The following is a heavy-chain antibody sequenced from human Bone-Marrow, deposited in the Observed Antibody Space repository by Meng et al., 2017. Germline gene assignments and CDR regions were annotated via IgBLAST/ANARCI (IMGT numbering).Heavy chain of an antibody. J-gene: IGHJ6*02. CDR3: ARVGYYDSSGYYYYGMDV. V-gene: IGHV3-33*01. D-gene: IGHD3-22*01. Sequence: GESLKISCAPSGFTFSSYGMHWVRQAPGKGLEWVAVIWYDGSNKYYADSVKGRFTISRDNSKNTLYLQMNSLRAKDTAVYYCARVGYYDSSGYYYYGMDVWGQGTTVTVSS. CDR1: GFTFSSYG. CDR2: IWYDGSNK.